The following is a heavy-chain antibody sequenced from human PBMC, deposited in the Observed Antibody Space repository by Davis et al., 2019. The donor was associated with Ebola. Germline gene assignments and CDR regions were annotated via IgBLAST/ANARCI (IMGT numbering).Heavy chain of an antibody. CDR2: INPNSGGT. V-gene: IGHV1-2*02. J-gene: IGHJ5*02. CDR1: GYTFTGYY. Sequence: ASVKVSCKASGYTFTGYYMHWVRQAPGQGLEWMGWINPNSGGTNYAQKFQGRVTMTRDTSISTAYMELSRLRSDDTAVYYCARYNPILSLDNWFDPWGQGTLVTVSS. CDR3: ARYNPILSLDNWFDP. D-gene: IGHD1-14*01.